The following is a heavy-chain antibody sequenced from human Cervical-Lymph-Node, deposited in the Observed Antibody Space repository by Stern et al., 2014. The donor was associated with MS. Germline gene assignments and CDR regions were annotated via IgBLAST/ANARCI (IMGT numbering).Heavy chain of an antibody. CDR3: ARHDAYERF. CDR2: ISHSGAT. D-gene: IGHD5-12*01. CDR1: GVSISSASHY. J-gene: IGHJ4*02. V-gene: IGHV4-31*03. Sequence: QVQLVESGPGLVKPSQTLSLTCLVSGVSISSASHYWSCIRPHPGKGLEWIGFISHSGATYYSPSLESRVTISIDTSKNQFSLRLTSMTAADTAVYYCARHDAYERFWGQGTLVTVSS.